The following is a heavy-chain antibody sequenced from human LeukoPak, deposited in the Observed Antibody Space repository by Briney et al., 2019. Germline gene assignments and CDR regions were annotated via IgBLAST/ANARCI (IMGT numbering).Heavy chain of an antibody. CDR1: GYSFTSYW. D-gene: IGHD1-1*01. CDR2: IDPSDSYT. V-gene: IGHV5-10-1*01. CDR3: ARQDNWNDSFDY. Sequence: GESLKISCKGSGYSFTSYWISWVRQMPGKGLAWMGRIDPSDSYTNYSPSFQGHVTISADKSISTAYLQWSSLKASDTAMYYCARQDNWNDSFDYWGQGTLVTVSS. J-gene: IGHJ4*02.